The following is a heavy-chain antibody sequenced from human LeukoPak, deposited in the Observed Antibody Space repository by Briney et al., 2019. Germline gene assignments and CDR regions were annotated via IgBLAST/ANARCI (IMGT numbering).Heavy chain of an antibody. V-gene: IGHV4-38-2*01. CDR3: ARAAYGLGSYDVDY. Sequence: KPSETLSLTYAVSGYSISSGYYWGWIRQPPGKGLEWIGSIYHSGSTYYNPSLKSRVTISVDTSKNQFSLKLSSVTAADTAVYYCARAAYGLGSYDVDYWGQGTLVTVSS. J-gene: IGHJ4*02. D-gene: IGHD3-10*01. CDR2: IYHSGST. CDR1: GYSISSGYY.